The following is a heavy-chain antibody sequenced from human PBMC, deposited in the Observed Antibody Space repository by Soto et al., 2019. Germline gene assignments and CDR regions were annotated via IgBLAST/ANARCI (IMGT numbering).Heavy chain of an antibody. CDR3: ARVIVGAILDY. CDR2: INPSGGST. Sequence: ASVKVSCKASGYIFTSYYMHWVRQAPGQGLEWMGIINPSGGSTSYAQKFQGRVTMTRDTSTSTVFMELSSLRSEDTAVYYCARVIVGAILDYWGQGTLVPVSS. J-gene: IGHJ4*02. V-gene: IGHV1-46*01. D-gene: IGHD1-26*01. CDR1: GYIFTSYY.